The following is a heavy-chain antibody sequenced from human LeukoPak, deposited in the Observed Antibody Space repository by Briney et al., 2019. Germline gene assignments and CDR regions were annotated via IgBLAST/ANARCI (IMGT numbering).Heavy chain of an antibody. Sequence: GGSLRLSCEASGFTFSNYWMSWVRQAPGKGLEWVANIKLDGSEKYYVDSVKGRFTISRDNGKNLLHLQMNTLRAEHTAVYYCARELITKWSCGDYWGQGTPVTVSP. D-gene: IGHD1-20*01. J-gene: IGHJ4*02. CDR1: GFTFSNYW. CDR2: IKLDGSEK. CDR3: ARELITKWSCGDY. V-gene: IGHV3-7*01.